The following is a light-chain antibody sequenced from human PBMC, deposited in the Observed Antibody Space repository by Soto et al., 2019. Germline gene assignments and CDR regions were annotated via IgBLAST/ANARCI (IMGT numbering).Light chain of an antibody. CDR3: QHHNSYSQT. CDR2: GAS. V-gene: IGKV1-5*01. J-gene: IGKJ1*01. CDR1: QSIRHY. Sequence: DIQMTQAPATLSASVGERVTITCRASQSIRHYLAWYQHMPGKAPKLLIYGASTLQSGVPSRFSGSGSGTDFPLTISSLQPDDFGTYFCQHHNSYSQTFGQGTKVEIK.